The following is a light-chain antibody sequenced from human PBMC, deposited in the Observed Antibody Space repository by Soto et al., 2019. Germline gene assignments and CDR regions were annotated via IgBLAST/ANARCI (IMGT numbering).Light chain of an antibody. J-gene: IGKJ5*01. CDR2: DAS. CDR3: QQRSHWPT. Sequence: WRQSQSTQSLSPGERATLSFRASQSVSRHLAWYQQKPGQAPRLLIYDASNRATGIPARFSGSGSGTDFTLTISSLEPEDFAVYYCQQRSHWPTFGQGTLLAIK. V-gene: IGKV3-11*01. CDR1: QSVSRH.